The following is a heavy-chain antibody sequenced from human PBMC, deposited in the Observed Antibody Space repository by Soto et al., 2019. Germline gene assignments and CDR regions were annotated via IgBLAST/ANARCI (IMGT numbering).Heavy chain of an antibody. V-gene: IGHV3-23*01. CDR2: ISGSGGST. D-gene: IGHD3-9*01. CDR1: GFTFSGYA. CDR3: AKVRARLRYFDWLLYFDY. Sequence: GGSLRLSCAASGFTFSGYAMSWVRQAPGKGLEWVSAISGSGGSTYYADSVKGRFTISRDNSKNTLYLQMNSLRAEDTAVYYCAKVRARLRYFDWLLYFDYWGQGTLVTVSS. J-gene: IGHJ4*02.